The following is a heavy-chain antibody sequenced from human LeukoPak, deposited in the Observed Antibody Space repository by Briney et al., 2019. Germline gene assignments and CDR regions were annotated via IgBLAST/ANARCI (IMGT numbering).Heavy chain of an antibody. CDR1: GFTFSDYY. V-gene: IGHV3-11*06. CDR2: ISSSSSNI. J-gene: IGHJ4*02. CDR3: ARSGTGYEKAFFDY. D-gene: IGHD5-12*01. Sequence: GGSLRLSCAASGFTFSDYYMSWIRQAPGKGPEWVSFISSSSSNINYADSVKGRFTISRDNAKNSLYLQMNSLRAEDTAVYYCARSGTGYEKAFFDYWGQGTLVTVSS.